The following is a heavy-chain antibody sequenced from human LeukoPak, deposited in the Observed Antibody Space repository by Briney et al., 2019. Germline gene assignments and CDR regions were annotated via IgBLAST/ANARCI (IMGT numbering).Heavy chain of an antibody. CDR2: MSNSGENT. V-gene: IGHV3-30*18. J-gene: IGHJ4*02. Sequence: GGSLRLSCAASGFTFRSYSMQWVRQTPGKGLEWVGIMSNSGENTFYGEAVKGRFTISRDNSQNTLYLQMNSLRPEDTAVYYCAKGGASVTRYVAYWGQGTLVTVSS. CDR1: GFTFRSYS. CDR3: AKGGASVTRYVAY. D-gene: IGHD4-17*01.